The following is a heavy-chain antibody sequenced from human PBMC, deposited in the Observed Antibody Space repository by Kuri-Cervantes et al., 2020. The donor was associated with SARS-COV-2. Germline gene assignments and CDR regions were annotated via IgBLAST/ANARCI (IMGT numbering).Heavy chain of an antibody. CDR2: INHSGST. V-gene: IGHV4-34*01. D-gene: IGHD2/OR15-2a*01. CDR3: ARAVKRFDY. J-gene: IGHJ4*02. CDR1: GGSFSGYY. Sequence: SETLSLTCAVYGGSFSGYYWSWIRQPPGKGLEWIGEINHSGSTNYNPSLKSRVTISVDTSKNQFSLKLSSVTAADTAVYYCARAVKRFDYWGQGTRGTGSS.